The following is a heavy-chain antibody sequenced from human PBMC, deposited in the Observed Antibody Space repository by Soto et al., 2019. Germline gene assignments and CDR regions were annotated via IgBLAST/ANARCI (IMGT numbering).Heavy chain of an antibody. Sequence: ASVNVSCKASGYTFTDFDLIWVRQAPGQGPEWMGWVSAYNGNTNYAQKLQGRVTMTTDTSTSTAYMELRSLRSDDTAMYYCAREMPGYCSNSACLPGYWG. D-gene: IGHD2-2*03. CDR3: AREMPGYCSNSACLPGY. V-gene: IGHV1-18*01. J-gene: IGHJ4*01. CDR2: VSAYNGNT. CDR1: GYTFTDFD.